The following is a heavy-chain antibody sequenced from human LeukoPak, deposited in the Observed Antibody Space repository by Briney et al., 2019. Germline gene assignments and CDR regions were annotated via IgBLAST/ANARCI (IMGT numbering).Heavy chain of an antibody. CDR3: ARDRGLGSNAWYFPLDF. CDR2: IKKDGSET. D-gene: IGHD6-13*01. Sequence: GGSLRLSCAASGFIFSNYWMSWVRQVPGKGLEWVGNIKKDGSETYYVDSVKGRFIISRDNAKNSLFLQMNSPRAEDTAVYYCARDRGLGSNAWYFPLDFWGQGTLVTVSS. CDR1: GFIFSNYW. V-gene: IGHV3-7*01. J-gene: IGHJ4*02.